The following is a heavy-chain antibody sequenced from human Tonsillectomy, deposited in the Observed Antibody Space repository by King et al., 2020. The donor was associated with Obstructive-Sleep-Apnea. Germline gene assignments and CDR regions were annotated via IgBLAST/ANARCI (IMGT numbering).Heavy chain of an antibody. V-gene: IGHV4-39*07. J-gene: IGHJ5*02. CDR2: IYYSGTT. D-gene: IGHD2-15*01. CDR3: ARDGGRGYCSGGTCYGGNWFDP. CDR1: GGSISSNSYF. Sequence: QLQESGPGLAKPSETLSLTCSVSGGSISSNSYFWGWIRQSPGKGLEWIGSIYYSGTTYYNPSLKSRVTISVDTSKTQFYLKLSSVTAADTALYYCARDGGRGYCSGGTCYGGNWFDPWGQGTLVTVSS.